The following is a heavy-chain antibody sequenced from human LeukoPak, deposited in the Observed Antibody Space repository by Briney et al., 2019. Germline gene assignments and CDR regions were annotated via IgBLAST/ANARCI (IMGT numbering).Heavy chain of an antibody. V-gene: IGHV4-34*01. D-gene: IGHD3-3*01. CDR3: ARSLSPYYDVISAYWVWGY. Sequence: SETLSLTCGVSGESFSGYYWSWLRQPPGKGLEWIGEINQSGDTNYNPSFESRVTMSFGASKKQFSLKVRSVTAADGAVYYCARSLSPYYDVISAYWVWGYWGQGTLVIISS. CDR2: INQSGDT. CDR1: GESFSGYY. J-gene: IGHJ4*02.